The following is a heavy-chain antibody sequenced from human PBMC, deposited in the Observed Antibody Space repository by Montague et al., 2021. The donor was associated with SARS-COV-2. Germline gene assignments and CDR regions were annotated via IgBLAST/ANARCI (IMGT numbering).Heavy chain of an antibody. CDR2: ITHGGST. J-gene: IGHJ4*02. V-gene: IGHV4-34*01. CDR1: GGSLNGFY. Sequence: SETLSLTCAVYGGSLNGFYWTWIRQAPGKGLEWVGEITHGGSTSYSPALKSRLTISLDTSKNQFSLKLDSVTAADTATYYCARSHDYRGNDYFDSWGQGALVIVSS. D-gene: IGHD4-23*01. CDR3: ARSHDYRGNDYFDS.